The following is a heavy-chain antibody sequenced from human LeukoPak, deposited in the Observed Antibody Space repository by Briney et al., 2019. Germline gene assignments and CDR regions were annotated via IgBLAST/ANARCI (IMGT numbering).Heavy chain of an antibody. Sequence: RASVKVSCKASGYTFTSYGISWVRQAPGQGLEWMGWISAYNGNTNYAQKLQGRVTMTTDTSTSTAYMELRSLRSDDTAVYYCARDHLYYSSSSGTRGYFDYWGQGTLVTVSS. V-gene: IGHV1-18*01. CDR3: ARDHLYYSSSSGTRGYFDY. CDR1: GYTFTSYG. CDR2: ISAYNGNT. D-gene: IGHD6-6*01. J-gene: IGHJ4*02.